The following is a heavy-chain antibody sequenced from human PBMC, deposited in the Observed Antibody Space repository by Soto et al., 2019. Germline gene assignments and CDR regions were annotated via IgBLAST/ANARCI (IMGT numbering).Heavy chain of an antibody. CDR3: GKSQSPGPRIPAAGDAFDI. V-gene: IGHV3-23*01. CDR2: ISGSGGST. Sequence: GGSLRLSCAASGFTFSSYAMSWVRQAPGKGLEWVSAISGSGGSTYYADSVKGRFTISRDNSKNTLYLQMNSLRAEDRAEYYCGKSQSPGPRIPAAGDAFDIWGQGTMVTVSS. CDR1: GFTFSSYA. J-gene: IGHJ3*02. D-gene: IGHD6-13*01.